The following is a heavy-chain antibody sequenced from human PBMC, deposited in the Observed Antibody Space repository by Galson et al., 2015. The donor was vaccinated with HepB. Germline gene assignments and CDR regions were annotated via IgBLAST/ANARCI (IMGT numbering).Heavy chain of an antibody. J-gene: IGHJ6*02. CDR3: AKDRRRGTLSYFSGLDV. CDR1: GFPFNNFG. D-gene: IGHD1-1*01. V-gene: IGHV3-30*18. Sequence: SLRLSCATSGFPFNNFGIHWVRQAPGKGLEWVSVISNDGTSKFYGDSVKGRTTISRDISKNTVYLVMNSLRAEDMAVYYCAKDRRRGTLSYFSGLDVWGQGTKVTVSS. CDR2: ISNDGTSK.